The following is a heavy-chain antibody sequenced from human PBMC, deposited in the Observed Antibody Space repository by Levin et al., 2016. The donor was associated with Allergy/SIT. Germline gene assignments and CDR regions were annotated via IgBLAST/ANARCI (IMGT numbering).Heavy chain of an antibody. D-gene: IGHD6-6*01. J-gene: IGHJ6*03. Sequence: PGKALEWLALIDWDDDKYYSTSLKTRLTISKDTSKNQVVLTMTNMDPVDTATYYCARIAPPSSSSRLGVRRNYYYYYMDVWGKGTTVTVSS. CDR3: ARIAPPSSSSRLGVRRNYYYYYMDV. CDR2: IDWDDDK. V-gene: IGHV2-70*01.